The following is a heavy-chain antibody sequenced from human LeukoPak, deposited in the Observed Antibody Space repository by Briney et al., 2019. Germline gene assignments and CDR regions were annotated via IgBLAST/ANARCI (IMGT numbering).Heavy chain of an antibody. Sequence: ASVKVSCKASGYTFTSYGISWVRQAPGQGLEWMGWISAYNGNTNYAQKLQGRVTMTTDTSTSTAYMELRSLRSDDTAVYYCARVPTPFYDSSGRYPTWFDPWGQGTLVTVSS. D-gene: IGHD3-22*01. CDR1: GYTFTSYG. CDR2: ISAYNGNT. CDR3: ARVPTPFYDSSGRYPTWFDP. J-gene: IGHJ5*02. V-gene: IGHV1-18*01.